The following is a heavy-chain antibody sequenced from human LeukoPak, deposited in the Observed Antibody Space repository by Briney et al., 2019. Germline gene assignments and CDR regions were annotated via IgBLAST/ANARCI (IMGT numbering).Heavy chain of an antibody. J-gene: IGHJ6*02. D-gene: IGHD3-3*01. V-gene: IGHV1-18*01. Sequence: GASVKVSCKASGYTFTSYGISWVRQAPGQGLEWMGWISAYNGNTNYAQKLQGRVTMTTDTSTSTAYMELRSLRSDDTAVYYCASFSPGDLNYDFWSGYYEPDLGMDVWGQGTTVTVSS. CDR1: GYTFTSYG. CDR3: ASFSPGDLNYDFWSGYYEPDLGMDV. CDR2: ISAYNGNT.